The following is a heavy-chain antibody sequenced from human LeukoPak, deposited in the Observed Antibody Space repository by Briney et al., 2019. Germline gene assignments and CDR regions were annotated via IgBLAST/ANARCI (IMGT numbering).Heavy chain of an antibody. D-gene: IGHD2-8*02. CDR3: ATYRQVLLPFES. V-gene: IGHV3-30*02. CDR1: GFTFSSYG. Sequence: GGSLRLSCAASGFTFSSYGMHWVRQAPGKGLEWVAFIRCDGSNKYYADSVKGRFTISRDNSKNTLYLQMNSLRAEDTAIYYCATYRQVLLPFESWGQGTLVTVSS. CDR2: IRCDGSNK. J-gene: IGHJ4*02.